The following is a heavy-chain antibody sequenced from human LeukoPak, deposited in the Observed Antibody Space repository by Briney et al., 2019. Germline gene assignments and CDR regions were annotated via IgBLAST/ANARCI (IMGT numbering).Heavy chain of an antibody. D-gene: IGHD6-13*01. Sequence: SETLSLTCTVSGDSISSSSYYWGWIRQPPGKGLEWIGSIYYSGTTYYNPSLKSRVTISVDTSNNQFSLRLSSVTAADTAIYYCARDLLRGESGTWFEAFHIWGQGTMVTVSS. CDR3: ARDLLRGESGTWFEAFHI. J-gene: IGHJ3*02. V-gene: IGHV4-39*01. CDR2: IYYSGTT. CDR1: GDSISSSSYY.